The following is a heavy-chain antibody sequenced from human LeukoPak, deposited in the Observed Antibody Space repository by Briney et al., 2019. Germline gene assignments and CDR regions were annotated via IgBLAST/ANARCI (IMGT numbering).Heavy chain of an antibody. CDR3: ARGADIVVVVAATYYFDY. D-gene: IGHD2-15*01. CDR1: AFTFSSYE. J-gene: IGHJ4*02. Sequence: GGTLSLSCAASAFTFSSYEMNWVRQAPGKGLKGGSNISSSGSTIYYTDSVKGPFTISRDNAKNSLYLQMNSLRAEDTAVYYCARGADIVVVVAATYYFDYWGQGTLVTVSS. CDR2: ISSSGSTI. V-gene: IGHV3-48*03.